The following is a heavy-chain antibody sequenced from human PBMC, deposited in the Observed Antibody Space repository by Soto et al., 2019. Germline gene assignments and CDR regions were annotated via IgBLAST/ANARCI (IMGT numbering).Heavy chain of an antibody. CDR1: GFTFSSYS. Sequence: GGSLRLSCAASGFTFSSYSMNWVRQAPGKGLEWVSSISSSSSYIYYADSVKGRFTISRDNAKNSLYLQMNSLRAEDTAVYYCASMYYDFWSGDDYYYYYMDVWGKGTTVTVSS. CDR3: ASMYYDFWSGDDYYYYYMDV. CDR2: ISSSSSYI. J-gene: IGHJ6*03. D-gene: IGHD3-3*01. V-gene: IGHV3-21*01.